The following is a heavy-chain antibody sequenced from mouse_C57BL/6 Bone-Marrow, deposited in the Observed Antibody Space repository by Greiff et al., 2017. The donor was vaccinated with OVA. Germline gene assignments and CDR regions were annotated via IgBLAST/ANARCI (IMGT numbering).Heavy chain of an antibody. CDR2: ISNLAYSI. J-gene: IGHJ4*01. D-gene: IGHD4-1*01. V-gene: IGHV5-15*01. CDR3: ARQGTGTGAMDY. Sequence: EVKLQESGGGLVQPGGSLKLSCAASGFTFSDYGMAWVRQAPRNGPEWVAFISNLAYSIYYADTVTGRFTISRENAKNTLYLEMSSLRSEDTAMYYCARQGTGTGAMDYWGQGTSVTVSS. CDR1: GFTFSDYG.